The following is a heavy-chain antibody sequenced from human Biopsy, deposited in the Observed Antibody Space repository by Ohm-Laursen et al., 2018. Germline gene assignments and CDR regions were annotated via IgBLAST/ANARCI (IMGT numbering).Heavy chain of an antibody. V-gene: IGHV3-11*01. CDR3: GRSYGIMAAPVHL. CDR2: ISSGGSTI. D-gene: IGHD3-16*01. J-gene: IGHJ4*01. CDR1: GFTFSNYQ. Sequence: GSLRLSCTAGFTFSNYQMSWIRQTPGKGLEWVSHISSGGSTIFHADSVKGRFTISRDDAKGSLYLQMNNLRAEDTAVYYCGRSYGIMAAPVHLWGQGTLVTVSS.